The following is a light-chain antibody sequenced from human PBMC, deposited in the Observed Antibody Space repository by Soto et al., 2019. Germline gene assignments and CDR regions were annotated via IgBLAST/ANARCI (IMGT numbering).Light chain of an antibody. CDR2: DNN. V-gene: IGLV1-51*01. CDR3: GTWDNSLSVVV. CDR1: SSNIGNNY. Sequence: QSVLTQPPSVSAAPGQKVTISCSGSSSNIGNNYVSWYQQLPGTAPKLLIYDNNKRPSGIPDRFSGSKSGTSATLGITGLKTGDEADYYCGTWDNSLSVVVFGGRTKLTVL. J-gene: IGLJ2*01.